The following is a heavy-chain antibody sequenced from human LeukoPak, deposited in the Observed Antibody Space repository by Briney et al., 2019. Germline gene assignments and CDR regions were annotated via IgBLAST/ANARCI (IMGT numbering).Heavy chain of an antibody. CDR2: IYWDDDK. J-gene: IGHJ4*02. CDR1: GFSLSTTGVG. CDR3: AHISTTSGSYWSPGGY. D-gene: IGHD3-10*01. Sequence: ESGPTLVNPTQTLTLTCTFSGFSLSTTGVGVGWIRQPPGKALEWLAPIYWDDDKRYSPSLKSRFTITKDTSKNQVVLTMTNMDPVDTATYYCAHISTTSGSYWSPGGYWGQGTLVTVSS. V-gene: IGHV2-5*02.